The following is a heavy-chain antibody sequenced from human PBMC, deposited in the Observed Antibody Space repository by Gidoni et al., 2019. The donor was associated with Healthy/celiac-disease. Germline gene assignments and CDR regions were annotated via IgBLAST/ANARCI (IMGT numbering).Heavy chain of an antibody. CDR1: GFTFSSYR. Sequence: EVQLVESGGGLVKPGGSLRLPCAASGFTFSSYRMNWVSQAPGKGLEWVSSISSSSSYIYYADSVKGRFTISRDNAKNSLYRQMNSLGAEDTAVYYCARGVSGSYLDAFDIWGQGTMVTVSS. V-gene: IGHV3-21*01. J-gene: IGHJ3*02. CDR2: ISSSSSYI. D-gene: IGHD1-26*01. CDR3: ARGVSGSYLDAFDI.